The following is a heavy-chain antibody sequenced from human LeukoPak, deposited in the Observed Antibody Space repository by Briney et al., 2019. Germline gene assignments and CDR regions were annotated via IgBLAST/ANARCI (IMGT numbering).Heavy chain of an antibody. D-gene: IGHD3-22*01. CDR1: GYSFTNYW. CDR2: IYPGDSDT. V-gene: IGHV5-51*01. J-gene: IGHJ3*02. Sequence: GESLKISCKGSGYSFTNYWIGWVRQMPGKGLEWMGIIYPGDSDTRYSPSFQGQVTISADKSISTAYLQWSSLKASDTAMYYCARRGNYYDSSGYYYGDAFDIWGQGTTVTVSS. CDR3: ARRGNYYDSSGYYYGDAFDI.